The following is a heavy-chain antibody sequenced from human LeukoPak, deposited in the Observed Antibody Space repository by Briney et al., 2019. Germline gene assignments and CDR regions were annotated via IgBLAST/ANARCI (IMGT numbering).Heavy chain of an antibody. V-gene: IGHV4-39*07. CDR2: IYYSGST. J-gene: IGHJ4*02. D-gene: IGHD3-22*01. Sequence: SETLSLTCTVSGGSISSSSYYWGWIRQPPGKGREWIGSIYYSGSTYYNPSLKSRVTISVDTSKNQFSLKLSSVTAADTAVYYCARDFGREYYDSSDLPYYFDYWGQGTLVTVSS. CDR1: GGSISSSSYY. CDR3: ARDFGREYYDSSDLPYYFDY.